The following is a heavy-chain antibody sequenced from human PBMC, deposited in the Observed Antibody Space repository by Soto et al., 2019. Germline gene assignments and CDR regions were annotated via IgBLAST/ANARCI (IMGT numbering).Heavy chain of an antibody. Sequence: GGSLRLSCAASGFTFSSYGMHWVRQAPGKGLEWVAVISYDGSNKYYADSVKGRFTISRDNSKNTLYLQMNSLRAEDTAVYYCAKSYDSSGYIPDSAFDIWGQGTMVTVS. D-gene: IGHD3-22*01. CDR3: AKSYDSSGYIPDSAFDI. CDR1: GFTFSSYG. J-gene: IGHJ3*02. V-gene: IGHV3-30*18. CDR2: ISYDGSNK.